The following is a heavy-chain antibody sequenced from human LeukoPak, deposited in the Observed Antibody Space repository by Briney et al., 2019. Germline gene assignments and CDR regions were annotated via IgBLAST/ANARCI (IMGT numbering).Heavy chain of an antibody. J-gene: IGHJ2*01. CDR2: IWSDESNK. D-gene: IGHD1-26*01. CDR1: GFTFSNYG. Sequence: PGRSLRLSCAASGFTFSNYGMHWVRQAPGKGLEWVAVIWSDESNKYYVDSVKGRFTISRDNFKNTLYLHMNRLRAEDTTVYYCARGVVGATTGWYFDLWGRGTLVTVSS. V-gene: IGHV3-33*01. CDR3: ARGVVGATTGWYFDL.